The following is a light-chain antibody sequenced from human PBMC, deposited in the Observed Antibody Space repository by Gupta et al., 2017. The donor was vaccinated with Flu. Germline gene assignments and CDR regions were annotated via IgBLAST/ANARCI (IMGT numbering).Light chain of an antibody. CDR1: HSISRN. V-gene: IGKV3D-15*01. CDR3: QQYNTWPET. J-gene: IGKJ1*01. CDR2: GAS. Sequence: ETVVTQSPATLSVSPGERASLSCRASHSISRNLAWYRQKPGQAPRLLIYGASVRASGIPARISGSGAGTEFTLTISSLQSEDFAVYFCQQYNTWPETFGQWTRVEIK.